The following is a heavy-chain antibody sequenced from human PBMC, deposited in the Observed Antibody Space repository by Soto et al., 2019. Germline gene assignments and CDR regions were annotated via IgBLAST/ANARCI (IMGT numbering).Heavy chain of an antibody. Sequence: KSGGSLRLSCAASGFTFSNAWMSWVRQAPGKGLEWVGRLTSKIDGGTTDYAAPVKGRFTISRDDSKNTLYLQMNSLKSEDTAVYFCTTDHRCSGGTCFPWGDNWGRGTLVTVSS. D-gene: IGHD2-15*01. CDR1: GFTFSNAW. V-gene: IGHV3-15*01. CDR2: LTSKIDGGTT. CDR3: TTDHRCSGGTCFPWGDN. J-gene: IGHJ4*02.